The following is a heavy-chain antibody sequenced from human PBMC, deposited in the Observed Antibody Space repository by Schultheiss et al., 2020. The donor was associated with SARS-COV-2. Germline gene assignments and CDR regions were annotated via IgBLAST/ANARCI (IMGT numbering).Heavy chain of an antibody. J-gene: IGHJ4*02. CDR2: ISGSGGST. CDR1: GFTFSSYA. D-gene: IGHD2-15*01. CDR3: ARDRTYCSGGSCSRHFDY. Sequence: GESLKISCAASGFTFSSYAMSWVRQAPGKGLEWVSAISGSGGSTYYADSVKGRFTISRDNAKNSLYLQMNSLRAEDTAVYYCARDRTYCSGGSCSRHFDYWGQGTLVTVSS. V-gene: IGHV3-23*01.